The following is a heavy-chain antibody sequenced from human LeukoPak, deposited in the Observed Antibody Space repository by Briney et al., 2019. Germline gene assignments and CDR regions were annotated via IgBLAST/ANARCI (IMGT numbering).Heavy chain of an antibody. CDR2: IWYDGSNT. CDR1: GSTFSSYG. D-gene: IGHD3-10*01. CDR3: ANEYYYGSGSYYIVDAFDI. Sequence: GGSLRLSCAASGSTFSSYGMHWVRQAPGKGLEWVAVIWYDGSNTHYADSVKGRFTISRDNSKNTLYLQMNSLRAEDTAVYYCANEYYYGSGSYYIVDAFDIWGQGTMVTVSS. J-gene: IGHJ3*02. V-gene: IGHV3-33*06.